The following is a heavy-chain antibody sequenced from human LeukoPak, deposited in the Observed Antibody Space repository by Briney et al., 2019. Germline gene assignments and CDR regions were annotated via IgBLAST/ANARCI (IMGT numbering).Heavy chain of an antibody. J-gene: IGHJ4*02. CDR1: GFTFSSYA. V-gene: IGHV3-23*01. Sequence: GGSLRLSCAASGFTFSSYAMSWVRQAPGKGLEWVSAISGSGGSTYYADSVKGRFTISRDNYKNTLYLQMNSLRAEDTAVYYCAKDIRVVVPAAILDYWGQGTLVTVSS. D-gene: IGHD2-2*01. CDR2: ISGSGGST. CDR3: AKDIRVVVPAAILDY.